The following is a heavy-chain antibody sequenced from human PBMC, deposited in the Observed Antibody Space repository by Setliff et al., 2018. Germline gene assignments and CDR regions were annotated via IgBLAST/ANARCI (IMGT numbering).Heavy chain of an antibody. V-gene: IGHV4-59*11. D-gene: IGHD3-3*01. CDR3: ARGKTFFGAFIRAFDI. Sequence: SETLSLTCSVSGGSTDSHYWSRIRQPPGKGLEWIGSIYYSGNTNYNPSLKSRVTISIDTSKNQFSLKLSSVTAADTAVYHCARGKTFFGAFIRAFDIWGQGRMVTVSS. CDR1: GGSTDSHY. J-gene: IGHJ3*02. CDR2: IYYSGNT.